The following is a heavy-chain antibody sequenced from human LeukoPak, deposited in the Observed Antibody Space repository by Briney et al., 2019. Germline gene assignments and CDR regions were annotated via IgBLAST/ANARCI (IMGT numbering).Heavy chain of an antibody. J-gene: IGHJ4*02. Sequence: ASVKVSCKVSGYTLTELSMHWVRQAPGKGLEWMGGFDPEDGETIYAQKFQGRVTMTEDTSTDAAYMELSSLRSEDTAVYYCATLDYGDYGSPGPTDYWDQGTLVTVSS. CDR3: ATLDYGDYGSPGPTDY. D-gene: IGHD4-17*01. CDR1: GYTLTELS. V-gene: IGHV1-24*01. CDR2: FDPEDGET.